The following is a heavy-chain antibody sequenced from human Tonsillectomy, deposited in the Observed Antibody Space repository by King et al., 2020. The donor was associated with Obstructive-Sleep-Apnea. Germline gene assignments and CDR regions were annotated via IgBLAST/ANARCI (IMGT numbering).Heavy chain of an antibody. CDR1: GYSFSRYW. CDR3: ARGHYYDGLDV. CDR2: VYPVDSPT. V-gene: IGHV5-51*01. Sequence: QLVQSGAEVKKPGESLKISCQGSGYSFSRYWIAWVRQMPGKGLEWMGLVYPVDSPTKYSPSFQGQVTISADKSISTAYLQWSGLKASDTAMYFCARGHYYDGLDVWGQGTTVTVSS. J-gene: IGHJ6*02.